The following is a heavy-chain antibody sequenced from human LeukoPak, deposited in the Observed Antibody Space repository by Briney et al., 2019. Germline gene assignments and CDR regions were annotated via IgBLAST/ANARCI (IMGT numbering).Heavy chain of an antibody. CDR2: INPSGGST. D-gene: IGHD4-17*01. J-gene: IGHJ6*02. V-gene: IGHV1-46*01. CDR1: GYTFTSYY. CDR3: ARDLRDYGDYAQGTYYYYGMDV. Sequence: GASVKVSCKASGYTFTSYYMHWVRQAPGQGLEWMGIINPSGGSTSYAQKFQGRVTMTRDTSTSTVYMELSSLRSEDTAVYYCARDLRDYGDYAQGTYYYYGMDVWGQGTTVAVSS.